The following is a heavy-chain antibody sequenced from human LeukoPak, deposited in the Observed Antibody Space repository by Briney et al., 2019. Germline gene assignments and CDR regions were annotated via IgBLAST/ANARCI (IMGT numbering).Heavy chain of an antibody. CDR3: ARVQESYGRKHFDY. V-gene: IGHV3-30*02. J-gene: IGHJ4*02. D-gene: IGHD1-26*01. CDR1: GFTFSSYG. Sequence: GGSLRLSCAASGFTFSSYGMHWVRQAPGKGLEWVAFIRYDGSNKYYADSVKGRFTISRDNSKNTLYLQMNSLRAEDTAVYYCARVQESYGRKHFDYWGQGTLVTVSS. CDR2: IRYDGSNK.